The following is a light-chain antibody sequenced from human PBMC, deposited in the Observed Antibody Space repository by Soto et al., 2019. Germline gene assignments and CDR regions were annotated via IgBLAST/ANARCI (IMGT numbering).Light chain of an antibody. CDR2: KTS. J-gene: IGKJ1*01. CDR1: QSFSSW. CDR3: QQYSSPPWT. V-gene: IGKV1-5*03. Sequence: DIQMTQSPSTLSASIGDRVTITCRASQSFSSWLAWYQQKSGKAPKLLIYKTSSLESGVPSRFSGSASGTEFTLTISSLQPDDFATYYCQQYSSPPWTFGQGTEVEIK.